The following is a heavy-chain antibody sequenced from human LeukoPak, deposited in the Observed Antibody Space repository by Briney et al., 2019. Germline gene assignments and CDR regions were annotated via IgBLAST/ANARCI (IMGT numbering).Heavy chain of an antibody. CDR1: GFDSSDYF. D-gene: IGHD3-10*01. CDR2: IILKSGAT. Sequence: ASVKVSCKTSGFDSSDYFIHWVRQAPGQGLEWMGWIILKSGATNYAQKFRDRVTVSRDTSTAYLDLSSLTSDDTAVYYCTRDLRSGRVTYGQDSWGQGTLVTVSS. V-gene: IGHV1-2*02. CDR3: TRDLRSGRVTYGQDS. J-gene: IGHJ4*02.